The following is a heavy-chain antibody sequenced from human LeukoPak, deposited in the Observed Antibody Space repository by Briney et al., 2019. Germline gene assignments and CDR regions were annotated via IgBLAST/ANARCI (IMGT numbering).Heavy chain of an antibody. CDR2: INPSGGST. CDR1: GYTFTGYY. CDR3: ARRLATINAFDI. Sequence: ASVKVSCKASGYTFTGYYMHWVRQVPGQGLEWMGIINPSGGSTSYAQKFQGRVTMTRDTSTSTVYMELSSLRSEDTAVYYCARRLATINAFDIWGQGTMVTVSS. D-gene: IGHD5-24*01. J-gene: IGHJ3*02. V-gene: IGHV1-46*01.